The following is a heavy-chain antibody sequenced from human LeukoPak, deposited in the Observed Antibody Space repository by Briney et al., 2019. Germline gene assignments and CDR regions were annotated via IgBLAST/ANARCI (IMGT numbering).Heavy chain of an antibody. V-gene: IGHV3-48*01. D-gene: IGHD4-17*01. CDR3: ARDVISSWTTVTTGDAFDI. J-gene: IGHJ3*02. CDR1: GFTFSSYS. CDR2: ISSSSSTI. Sequence: PGGSLRLSCAAFGFTFSSYSMNWVRQAPGKGLEWVSYISSSSSTIYYADSVKGRFTISRDNAKNSLYLQMNSLRAEDTAVYYCARDVISSWTTVTTGDAFDIWGQGTMVTVSS.